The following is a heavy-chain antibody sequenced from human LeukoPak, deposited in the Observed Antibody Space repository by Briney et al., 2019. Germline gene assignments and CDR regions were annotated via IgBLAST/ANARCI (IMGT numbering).Heavy chain of an antibody. CDR2: IYFSGST. V-gene: IGHV4-59*08. CDR1: GGSISTYF. Sequence: SETLSLTCTVSGGSISTYFGSWIRQPPGGGLEWLGHIYFSGSTNYNPSLESRVPISVDTSKNQFSLTLSSVTAADTAVYYCARHKSSGSYPLDYWGQGILVTVSS. J-gene: IGHJ4*02. CDR3: ARHKSSGSYPLDY. D-gene: IGHD3-22*01.